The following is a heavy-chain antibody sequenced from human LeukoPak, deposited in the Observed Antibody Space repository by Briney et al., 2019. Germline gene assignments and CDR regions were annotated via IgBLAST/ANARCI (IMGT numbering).Heavy chain of an antibody. CDR1: EFTLSSYT. Sequence: PGGSLRLSCAASEFTLSSYTMSWVRQAPGKGLEWVSSISTSVHYVTYADSVKGRFTISRDNAKNSLYLQMNSLRAEDTAVYYCARVRVMEFDYWGQGTLVTVSS. J-gene: IGHJ4*02. D-gene: IGHD3-16*01. V-gene: IGHV3-21*01. CDR2: ISTSVHYV. CDR3: ARVRVMEFDY.